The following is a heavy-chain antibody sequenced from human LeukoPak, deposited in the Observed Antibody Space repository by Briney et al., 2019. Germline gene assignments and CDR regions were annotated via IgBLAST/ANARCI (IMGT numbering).Heavy chain of an antibody. V-gene: IGHV3-33*08. Sequence: GSLRLSCTPSGFTLGSYEMHWVRQAPGKGLEWVAVIWYDGSNKYYADSVKGRFTISRDNSKNTLYLQMNSLRAEDTAVYYCARDGSDWGQGTMVTVSS. CDR2: IWYDGSNK. J-gene: IGHJ3*01. CDR3: ARDGSD. D-gene: IGHD3-10*01. CDR1: GFTLGSYE.